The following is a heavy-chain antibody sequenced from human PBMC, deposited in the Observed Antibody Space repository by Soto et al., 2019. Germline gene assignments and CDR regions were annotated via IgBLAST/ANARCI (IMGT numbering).Heavy chain of an antibody. D-gene: IGHD3-10*01. CDR2: INHSGST. CDR1: GGSISSYY. Sequence: PSETLSLTCTVSGGSISSYYWSWIRQPPGKGLEWIGEINHSGSTNYNPSLKSRVTISVDTSKNQFSLKLSSVTAADTAVYYCARVQSITMVRGVRWFDPWGQGTLVTVSS. V-gene: IGHV4-34*01. J-gene: IGHJ5*02. CDR3: ARVQSITMVRGVRWFDP.